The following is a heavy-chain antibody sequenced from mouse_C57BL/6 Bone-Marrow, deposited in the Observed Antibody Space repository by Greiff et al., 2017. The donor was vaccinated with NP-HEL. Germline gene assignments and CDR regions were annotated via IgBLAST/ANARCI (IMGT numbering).Heavy chain of an antibody. J-gene: IGHJ2*01. CDR1: GFTFNTYA. CDR3: VRGGYFDY. V-gene: IGHV10-3*01. Sequence: EVQLVESGGGLVQPKGSLKLSCAASGFTFNTYAMHWVRQAPGKGLEWVARIRGKSSNYATYYADSVKDRFTISRDYSQSMLYLQMNNLKTEDTAMYYCVRGGYFDYWGQGTTLTVSS. CDR2: IRGKSSNYAT.